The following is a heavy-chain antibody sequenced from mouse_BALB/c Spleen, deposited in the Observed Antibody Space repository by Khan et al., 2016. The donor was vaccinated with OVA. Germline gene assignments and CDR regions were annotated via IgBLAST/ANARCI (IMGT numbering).Heavy chain of an antibody. Sequence: EVELVESGGGLVQPGGSRKLSCAASGFTFIDYGMAWVRQTPGKGPEWIAFISSVAYSIFYADTVTGRFTFSSVNAKNNLDLDMSRTRSDDTAMYYCVRGGFAYWGQGTLVTVSA. CDR3: VRGGFAY. J-gene: IGHJ3*01. CDR1: GFTFIDYG. V-gene: IGHV5-15*02. CDR2: ISSVAYSI.